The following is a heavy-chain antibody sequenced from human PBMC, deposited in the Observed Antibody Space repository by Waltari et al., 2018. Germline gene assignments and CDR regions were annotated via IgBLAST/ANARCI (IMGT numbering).Heavy chain of an antibody. V-gene: IGHV4-61*02. J-gene: IGHJ4*02. CDR1: GGSISSGSYY. CDR2: IYTSGST. CDR3: ARVRRYCSGGSCYPSRSDY. Sequence: QVQLQESGPGLVKPSQTLSLTCTVSGGSISSGSYYWSWIRQPAGKGLEWIGRIYTSGSTIYSPSRKSRVTISVDTSKNQFSLKLSSVTAADTAVYYCARVRRYCSGGSCYPSRSDYWGQGTLVTVSS. D-gene: IGHD2-15*01.